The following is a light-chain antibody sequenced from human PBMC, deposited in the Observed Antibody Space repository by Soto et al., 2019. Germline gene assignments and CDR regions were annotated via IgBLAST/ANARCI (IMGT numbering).Light chain of an antibody. V-gene: IGKV3-20*01. J-gene: IGKJ2*01. CDR1: QSIASSY. CDR3: QQYGRSSST. Sequence: EIVLTQSPGTLSLSPGERATLSCRASQSIASSYLTWYQHKPGQAPRLLIYGASSRATGIPDRFSGSGSGTYFTLTISRLEPEHCAVYYCQQYGRSSSTFGQGTQLEIK. CDR2: GAS.